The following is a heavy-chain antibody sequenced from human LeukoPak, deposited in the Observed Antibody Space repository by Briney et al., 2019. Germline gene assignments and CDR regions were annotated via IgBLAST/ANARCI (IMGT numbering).Heavy chain of an antibody. J-gene: IGHJ4*02. CDR3: ASGPTLGTTHPYFDY. V-gene: IGHV1-2*02. CDR1: GYTFIGYY. CDR2: INPSNCGT. Sequence: ASVKVSCKESGYTFIGYYIHWLRQAPGQGLELMGWINPSNCGTNYAQRFQGRVAMTRDTSISTAYMEMSRLTFDDTAVYYCASGPTLGTTHPYFDYWGQGTLVTVSS. D-gene: IGHD1-1*01.